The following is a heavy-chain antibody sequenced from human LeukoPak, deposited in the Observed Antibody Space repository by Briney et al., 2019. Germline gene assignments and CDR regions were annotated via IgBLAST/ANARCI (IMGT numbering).Heavy chain of an antibody. Sequence: SETLSLTCTVYGESFSGYSCTWIRQPPGKGLEWIAEINHSGSTNYNPSLKSRVTISLDTSKNQFFLGLSPVTAADTAVYYCARGVYYGSGSYNWGQGTLVAVSS. CDR2: INHSGST. D-gene: IGHD3-10*01. CDR3: ARGVYYGSGSYN. V-gene: IGHV4-34*01. J-gene: IGHJ4*02. CDR1: GESFSGYS.